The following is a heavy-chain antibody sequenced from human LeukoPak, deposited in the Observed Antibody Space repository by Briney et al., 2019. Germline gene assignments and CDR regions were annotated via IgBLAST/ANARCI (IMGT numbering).Heavy chain of an antibody. D-gene: IGHD3-9*01. V-gene: IGHV3-73*01. J-gene: IGHJ4*02. CDR1: GFTFSGSA. CDR3: ARVDPLTGSGFDY. Sequence: GGSLKLSCAASGFTFSGSAMHWVRQASGKGLEWVGRIRSKANSYATAYAASVQGRFTISRDDSKNTAYLQMNSLKTEDTAVYYCARVDPLTGSGFDYWGQGTLVTVSS. CDR2: IRSKANSYAT.